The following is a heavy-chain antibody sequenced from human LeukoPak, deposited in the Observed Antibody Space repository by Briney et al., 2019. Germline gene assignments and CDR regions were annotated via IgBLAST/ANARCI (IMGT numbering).Heavy chain of an antibody. CDR1: GGSIISSSYY. D-gene: IGHD2/OR15-2a*01. Sequence: SETLSLTCTVSGGSIISSSYYWGWGRQPPGRGLGWLGEIYHSGSTNYNPSLKSRVTISVDKSKNQFSLKLSSVTAADTAVYYCAASPPRASKSETFSTWTLWAGKSDAFDIWGQGTMVTVSS. V-gene: IGHV4-39*07. CDR3: AASPPRASKSETFSTWTLWAGKSDAFDI. J-gene: IGHJ3*02. CDR2: IYHSGST.